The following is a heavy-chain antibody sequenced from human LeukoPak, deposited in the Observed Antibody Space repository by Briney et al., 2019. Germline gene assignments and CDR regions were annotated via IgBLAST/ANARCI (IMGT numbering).Heavy chain of an antibody. CDR2: ISSNGGSI. D-gene: IGHD2-2*02. CDR1: GFTFSSYA. J-gene: IGHJ4*02. CDR3: ARAGYCSSTSCYNFDY. Sequence: GGSLRLSCAASGFTFSSYAMHWVRQAPGKGQEYVSAISSNGGSIYYANSVKGRFTISRDNSKNTLYLQMGSLRAEDMAVYYCARAGYCSSTSCYNFDYWGQGTLVTVSS. V-gene: IGHV3-64*01.